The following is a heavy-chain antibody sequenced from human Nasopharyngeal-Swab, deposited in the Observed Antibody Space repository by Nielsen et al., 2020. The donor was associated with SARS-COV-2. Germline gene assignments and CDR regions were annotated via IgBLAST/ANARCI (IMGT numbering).Heavy chain of an antibody. Sequence: GGSLRLSCAASGFTFSSSAMHWVRQAPGKGLEWVAVISYDGSNKYFADSVKGRFTISSDNSKNTLYLQMNSLRAEDTAVYYCASPPLDSSGYYYGFHYWGRGTLVTVSS. D-gene: IGHD3-22*01. CDR2: ISYDGSNK. J-gene: IGHJ4*02. CDR1: GFTFSSSA. V-gene: IGHV3-30-3*01. CDR3: ASPPLDSSGYYYGFHY.